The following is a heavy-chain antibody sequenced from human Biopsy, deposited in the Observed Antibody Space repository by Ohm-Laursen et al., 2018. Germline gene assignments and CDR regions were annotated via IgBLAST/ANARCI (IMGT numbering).Heavy chain of an antibody. V-gene: IGHV1-69*06. J-gene: IGHJ3*01. CDR3: ARSMLGASTGDDAFNV. CDR1: GGTFSNSA. CDR2: FIPMFNTG. Sequence: SVKVSCKASGGTFSNSAINWVRQAPGQGLEWMGGFIPMFNTGKDAQNFQGRVTMTADKSTNTVYMELTSLRSDDTAMYYCARSMLGASTGDDAFNVWGQGTFVIVSS. D-gene: IGHD1-26*01.